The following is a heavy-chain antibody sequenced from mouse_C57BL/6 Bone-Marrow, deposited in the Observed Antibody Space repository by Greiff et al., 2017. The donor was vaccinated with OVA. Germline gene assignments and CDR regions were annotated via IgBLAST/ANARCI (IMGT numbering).Heavy chain of an antibody. CDR3: ASRLRCYAMDY. J-gene: IGHJ4*01. V-gene: IGHV1-4*01. Sequence: VKLQESGADLARPGASVKMSCKASGYTFTSYTMHWVQQRPGQGLEWIGYINPSSGYTKYNQKFKDKATLTADKSSSTAYMQLSSLTSEDSAVYYCASRLRCYAMDYWGQGTSVTVSS. CDR1: GYTFTSYT. CDR2: INPSSGYT. D-gene: IGHD1-1*01.